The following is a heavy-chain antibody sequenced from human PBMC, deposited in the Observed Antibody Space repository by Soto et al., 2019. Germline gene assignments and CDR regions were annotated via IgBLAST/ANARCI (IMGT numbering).Heavy chain of an antibody. Sequence: SETLSLTCAVSGGSISSSNWWSWVRQPPGKGLEWIGEIYHSGSTNYNPSLRSRVTISVDKSKNQFSLNLSSVTAADTAVYYCARGRDYYYYGMDVWGQGTTVTVSS. V-gene: IGHV4-4*02. CDR1: GGSISSSNW. CDR2: IYHSGST. CDR3: ARGRDYYYYGMDV. J-gene: IGHJ6*02.